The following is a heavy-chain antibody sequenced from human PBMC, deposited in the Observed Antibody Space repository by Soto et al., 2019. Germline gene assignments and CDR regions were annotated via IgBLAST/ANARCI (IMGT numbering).Heavy chain of an antibody. CDR3: ARYSVATIRFFDY. CDR2: IHHTGTA. J-gene: IGHJ4*02. Sequence: QVQLQESGPGLVKPSETLSLTCTVSGDSITDYYWSWIRESPGKGLEWIAYIHHTGTANYNPSLESRVTISVDTSKSQFSLRLSSVTAADTAVYFCARYSVATIRFFDYWGQGTLVTVSS. V-gene: IGHV4-59*01. CDR1: GDSITDYY. D-gene: IGHD5-12*01.